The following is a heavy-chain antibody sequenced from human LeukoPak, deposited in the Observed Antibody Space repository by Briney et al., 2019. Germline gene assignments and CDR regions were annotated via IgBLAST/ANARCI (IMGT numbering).Heavy chain of an antibody. V-gene: IGHV1-2*02. CDR2: INPNSGGT. J-gene: IGHJ4*02. D-gene: IGHD3-3*01. CDR3: ARPGDDFWSGYNY. Sequence: VASVKVSCKASGYTFTGYYMHWVRQAPGQGLEWMGWINPNSGGTNYAQKFQGRVTMTRDTSISTAYMELSRLRSDDTAVYYCARPGDDFWSGYNYWGQGTLVTVSS. CDR1: GYTFTGYY.